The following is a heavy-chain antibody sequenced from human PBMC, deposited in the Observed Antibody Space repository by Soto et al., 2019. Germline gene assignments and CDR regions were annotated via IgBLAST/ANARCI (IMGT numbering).Heavy chain of an antibody. Sequence: PSETLSLTCTVSGGSISSYYWSWIRPPPGKGLEWIGYIYYSGSTNYNPSLKSRVTISVDTSKNQFSLKLSSVTAADTAVYYCARASNTLMYYFDYWGQGTLVTVSS. CDR3: ARASNTLMYYFDY. D-gene: IGHD2-8*01. J-gene: IGHJ4*02. V-gene: IGHV4-59*01. CDR2: IYYSGST. CDR1: GGSISSYY.